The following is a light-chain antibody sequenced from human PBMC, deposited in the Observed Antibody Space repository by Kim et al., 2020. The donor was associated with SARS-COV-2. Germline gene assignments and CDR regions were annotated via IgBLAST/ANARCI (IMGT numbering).Light chain of an antibody. CDR3: QVWDSSSVHRV. CDR2: YDS. CDR1: NIESKR. V-gene: IGLV3-21*04. J-gene: IGLJ2*01. Sequence: APGKTASITWAGDNIESKRVHWYQQKPGQAPVLVISYDSDRPSGIPERLSGSNSDNTATLTISEVEAGDEADYYCQVWDSSSVHRVFGGGTKLTVL.